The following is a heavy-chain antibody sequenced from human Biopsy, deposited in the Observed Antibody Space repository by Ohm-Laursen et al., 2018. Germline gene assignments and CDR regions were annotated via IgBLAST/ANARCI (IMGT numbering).Heavy chain of an antibody. CDR1: GGTFSNYA. J-gene: IGHJ6*01. CDR2: IIPVSDTA. Sequence: SVKVSCKASGGTFSNYAISWVRQAPGQGLKWLGGIIPVSDTANYAQKFQGRVTITADKPTSTAYMELSSLRSEDTALYYCASSSYCGRTTCYQNYGMDVWGQGTTVTVSS. V-gene: IGHV1-69*06. CDR3: ASSSYCGRTTCYQNYGMDV. D-gene: IGHD2-2*01.